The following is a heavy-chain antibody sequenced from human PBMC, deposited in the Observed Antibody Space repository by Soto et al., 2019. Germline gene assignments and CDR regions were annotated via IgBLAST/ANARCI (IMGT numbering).Heavy chain of an antibody. V-gene: IGHV3-15*07. J-gene: IGHJ4*02. D-gene: IGHD4-17*01. CDR1: GFTFSNAW. Sequence: GGSLRLSCAASGFTFSNAWMNWVRQAPGKGLEWVGRIKSKTDGGTTDYAAPVKGRFTISRDDSKNTLYLQMNSLKTEDTAVYYCTTQTTYTVTSSYFDYWGQGTLVTVSS. CDR2: IKSKTDGGTT. CDR3: TTQTTYTVTSSYFDY.